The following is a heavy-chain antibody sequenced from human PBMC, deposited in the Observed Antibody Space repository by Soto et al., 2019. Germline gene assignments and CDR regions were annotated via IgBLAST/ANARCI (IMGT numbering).Heavy chain of an antibody. CDR1: GYTFTSYY. CDR2: INPSGGST. CDR3: ARDQGITGTTLWFDP. J-gene: IGHJ5*02. V-gene: IGHV1-46*01. Sequence: ASVKVSCKASGYTFTSYYMHWVRQAPGQGLEWMGIINPSGGSTSYAQKFQGRVTMTRDTSPSTVYMELSSLRSEDTAVYYCARDQGITGTTLWFDPWGQGTLVTVSS. D-gene: IGHD1-7*01.